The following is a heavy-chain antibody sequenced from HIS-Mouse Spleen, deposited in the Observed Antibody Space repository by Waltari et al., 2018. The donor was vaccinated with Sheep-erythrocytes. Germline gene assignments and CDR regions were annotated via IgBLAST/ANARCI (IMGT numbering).Heavy chain of an antibody. CDR1: GFTFSSYG. CDR2: ISYDGSNK. CDR3: AKGDAMVYDAFDI. J-gene: IGHJ3*02. D-gene: IGHD2-8*01. Sequence: QVQLVESGGGVVQPGRSLRLSCAASGFTFSSYGMHWVRQAPGKGRGWVAVISYDGSNKYYEDSVKGRFTISRDNSKNTLYLQMNSLRAEDTAVYYCAKGDAMVYDAFDIWGQGTMVTVSS. V-gene: IGHV3-30*18.